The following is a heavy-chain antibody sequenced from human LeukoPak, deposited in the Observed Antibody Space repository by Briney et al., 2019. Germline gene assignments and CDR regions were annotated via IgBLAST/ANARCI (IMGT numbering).Heavy chain of an antibody. CDR3: GRGSGVADY. CDR2: IRSKVYSYAT. Sequence: GGSLRLSCAASGFTFSASAVHWVRQASGKGLEWVGRIRSKVYSYATMYGASVKGRFTISRDNAKNTLYLQMTSLRVEDTAVYYCGRGSGVADYWGQGALVTVSS. D-gene: IGHD3-10*01. J-gene: IGHJ4*02. CDR1: GFTFSASA. V-gene: IGHV3-73*01.